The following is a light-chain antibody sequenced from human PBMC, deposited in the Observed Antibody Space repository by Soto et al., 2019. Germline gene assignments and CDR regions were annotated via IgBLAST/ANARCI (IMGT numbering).Light chain of an antibody. V-gene: IGLV6-57*03. CDR3: QSYHSSYPYV. Sequence: QSVSESPGKTVTISCTRSGGSIASGYVQWYRQRPGSAPTTVIYEDNQRPSGVPDRFSASIDSSSNSASLTISGLQTEDEADYYCQSYHSSYPYVFGSGTKLTVL. CDR2: EDN. CDR1: GGSIASGY. J-gene: IGLJ1*01.